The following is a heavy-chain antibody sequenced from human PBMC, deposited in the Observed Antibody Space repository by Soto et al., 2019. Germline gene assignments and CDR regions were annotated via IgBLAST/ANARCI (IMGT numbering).Heavy chain of an antibody. Sequence: QVQLQESGPGLEKPSETVSLTCTVCGGSINSYYCSWIRQPTGKVVAWIGYMCYSGSTNYNPSLKSRVTISVDTSNNQFSLKLSSVTAADTAVYYCARAGAATLSDYWGQGTLVTVSS. CDR3: ARAGAATLSDY. V-gene: IGHV4-59*01. CDR2: MCYSGST. CDR1: GGSINSYY. D-gene: IGHD2-15*01. J-gene: IGHJ4*02.